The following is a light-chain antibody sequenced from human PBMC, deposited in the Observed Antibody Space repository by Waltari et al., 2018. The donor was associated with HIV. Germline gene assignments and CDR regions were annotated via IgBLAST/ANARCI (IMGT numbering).Light chain of an antibody. CDR2: SNN. V-gene: IGLV1-44*01. CDR1: SSNIQSNP. J-gene: IGLJ2*01. Sequence: QSVLTQTPSTSGTPGQRATISCSGSSSNIQSNPVIWYTQFPGKASKPLISSNNQRPSGVPDRFSGSTSGASASLAISGLQSEDEAYYYCAAWDDSLNGEVFGGGTKLTVL. CDR3: AAWDDSLNGEV.